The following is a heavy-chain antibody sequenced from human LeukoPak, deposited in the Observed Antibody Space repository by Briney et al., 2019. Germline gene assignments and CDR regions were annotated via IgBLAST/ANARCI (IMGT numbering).Heavy chain of an antibody. CDR3: AKHYYGSKSGLGY. CDR2: ISGSGGST. Sequence: HPGGSLRLSCAASGFTFSSYAMSWVRQAPGKGLEWVSAISGSGGSTYYADSVKGRFTISRDNSKNTLYLQMNSLRAEDTAVYYCAKHYYGSKSGLGYWGQGTLVTVSS. J-gene: IGHJ4*02. D-gene: IGHD3-22*01. V-gene: IGHV3-23*01. CDR1: GFTFSSYA.